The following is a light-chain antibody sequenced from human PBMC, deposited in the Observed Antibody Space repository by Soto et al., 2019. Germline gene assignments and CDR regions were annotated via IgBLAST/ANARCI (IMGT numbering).Light chain of an antibody. CDR2: GAA. J-gene: IGKJ1*01. Sequence: EIVLTQSPCTLSLSPGERATLSCRASQSVSSSYLAWYQQKPGQAPRLLIYGAASRATGIPDRFSGSGSGTDFTLTIIRLEHEDFAVYYCQQYGRSSWTFGQGTKVDI. V-gene: IGKV3-20*01. CDR3: QQYGRSSWT. CDR1: QSVSSSY.